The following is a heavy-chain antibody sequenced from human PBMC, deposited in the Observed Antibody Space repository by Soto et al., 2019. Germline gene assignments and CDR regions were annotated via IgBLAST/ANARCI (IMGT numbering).Heavy chain of an antibody. D-gene: IGHD3-22*01. CDR2: IDPSDSYT. V-gene: IGHV5-10-1*01. CDR1: GYSFTSYW. CDR3: ARHRAYYYDSSGYYDY. Sequence: PGESLKISCKGSGYSFTSYWISWVRQMPGKGLEWMGRIDPSDSYTNYSPSFQGHVTISADKSISTAYLQWSSLKASDTAMYYCARHRAYYYDSSGYYDYWGQGTLVTVS. J-gene: IGHJ4*02.